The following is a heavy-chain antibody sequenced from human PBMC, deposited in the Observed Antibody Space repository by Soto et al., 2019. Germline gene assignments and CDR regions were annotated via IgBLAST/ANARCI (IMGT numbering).Heavy chain of an antibody. CDR3: ARNYYYGSGSYVIDADNYFDY. CDR1: GGSISSSSYY. Sequence: SETLSLTCTVSGGSISSSSYYWGWIRQPPGKGLEWIGSIYYSGSTYYNPSLKSRVTISVDTSKNQFSLKLSSVTAADTAVYYCARNYYYGSGSYVIDADNYFDYWGQGTLVPVSS. D-gene: IGHD3-10*01. V-gene: IGHV4-39*01. CDR2: IYYSGST. J-gene: IGHJ4*02.